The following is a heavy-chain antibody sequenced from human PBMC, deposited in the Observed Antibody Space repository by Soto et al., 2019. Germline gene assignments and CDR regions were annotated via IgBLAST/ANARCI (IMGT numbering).Heavy chain of an antibody. D-gene: IGHD1-20*01. CDR1: GFTLRNYA. Sequence: GGSLRLSCEASGFTLRNYAMTWARQAPGKGLEWVSLISANDVGTYYAESVKTRFTISTDQSRNTAYLQMDSLRADDTAIYYCAKAKNDYNWDNRPPFDYWGQGTLVTVSS. CDR3: AKAKNDYNWDNRPPFDY. CDR2: ISANDVGT. V-gene: IGHV3-23*01. J-gene: IGHJ4*02.